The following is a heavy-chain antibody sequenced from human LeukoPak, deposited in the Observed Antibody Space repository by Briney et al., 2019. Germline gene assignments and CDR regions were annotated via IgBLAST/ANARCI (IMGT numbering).Heavy chain of an antibody. Sequence: GGSLRLSCEASGFTVSGNYMNWIRQAPGKGLGWVSVIYSGGNTYYADSVKGRFSISRDNSKNTLYLQMNSLRVEDTAVYYCARDITRIVGASGAFDIWGQGTMVTVSS. D-gene: IGHD1-26*01. V-gene: IGHV3-66*01. CDR2: IYSGGNT. J-gene: IGHJ3*02. CDR1: GFTVSGNY. CDR3: ARDITRIVGASGAFDI.